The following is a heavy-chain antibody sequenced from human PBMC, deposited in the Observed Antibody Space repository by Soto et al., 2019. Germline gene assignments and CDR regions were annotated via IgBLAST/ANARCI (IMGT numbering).Heavy chain of an antibody. CDR3: ARGGPKVYYYDSSGYRPNWFDP. V-gene: IGHV3-30-3*01. CDR2: ISYDGSNK. D-gene: IGHD3-22*01. J-gene: IGHJ5*02. Sequence: GGALRLYGAAPVFTCSSYAMHWVRQAPGKGLEWVAVISYDGSNKYYADSVKGRFTISRDNSKNTLYLQMNSLRAEDTAVYYCARGGPKVYYYDSSGYRPNWFDPWGQGTLVTVSS. CDR1: VFTCSSYA.